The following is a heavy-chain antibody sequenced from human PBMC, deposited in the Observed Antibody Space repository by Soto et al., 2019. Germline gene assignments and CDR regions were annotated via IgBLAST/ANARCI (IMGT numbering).Heavy chain of an antibody. D-gene: IGHD3-3*01. CDR3: ARDPKPSNYYDFWSPYYYGMDV. CDR1: GFTFSSYE. J-gene: IGHJ6*02. CDR2: ISSSGSTI. V-gene: IGHV3-48*03. Sequence: GGSLRLSCAASGFTFSSYEMNWVRQAPGKGLEWVSYISSSGSTIYYADSVKGRFTISRDNAKNSLYLQMNSLRAEDTAVYYCARDPKPSNYYDFWSPYYYGMDVWGQGTTVTVSS.